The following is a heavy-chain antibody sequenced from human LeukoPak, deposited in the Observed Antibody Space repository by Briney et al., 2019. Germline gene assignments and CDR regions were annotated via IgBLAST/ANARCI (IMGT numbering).Heavy chain of an antibody. D-gene: IGHD3-9*01. CDR3: VRNPLRYFDWLSSLAWVY. CDR1: GYTFTSYG. V-gene: IGHV1-18*01. J-gene: IGHJ4*02. Sequence: ASVKVSCKASGYTFTSYGISWVRQAPGQGLEWMGWISAYNGNTNYAQKLQGRVTMTTDTSTSTAYMELRSLRSDDTAVYYCVRNPLRYFDWLSSLAWVYWGQGTLVTVSS. CDR2: ISAYNGNT.